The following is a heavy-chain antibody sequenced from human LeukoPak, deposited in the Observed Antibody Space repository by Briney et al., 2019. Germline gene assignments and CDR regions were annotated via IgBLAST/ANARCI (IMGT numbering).Heavy chain of an antibody. J-gene: IGHJ6*02. V-gene: IGHV3-23*01. D-gene: IGHD6-13*01. CDR3: AKVAAAGIGYYYGMDV. CDR1: GFTFSSYA. CDR2: ISGSGGST. Sequence: GGSLRLSCAASGFTFSSYAMSWVRQAPGKGLEWVSAISGSGGSTYYADSVKGRFTISRDNSKNTLYLQMNSLRAEDTAVYYCAKVAAAGIGYYYGMDVWGQGTTVTVSS.